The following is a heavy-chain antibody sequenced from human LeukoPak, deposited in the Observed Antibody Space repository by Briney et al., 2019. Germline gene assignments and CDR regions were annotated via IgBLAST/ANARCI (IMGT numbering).Heavy chain of an antibody. CDR2: INPNSGST. J-gene: IGHJ5*02. CDR1: GYTFTGYY. V-gene: IGHV1-2*06. D-gene: IGHD6-13*01. CDR3: AKDPIAAAGPLSIWFDP. Sequence: ASVKVSCKASGYTFTGYYMHWVRQAPGQGLEWMGRINPNSGSTNYAQKFQGRVTITRDTSISTAYMELSRLRSDDTAVYYCAKDPIAAAGPLSIWFDPWGQGTLVTVSS.